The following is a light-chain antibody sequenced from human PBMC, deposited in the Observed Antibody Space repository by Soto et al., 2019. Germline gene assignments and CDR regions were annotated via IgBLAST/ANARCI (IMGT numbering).Light chain of an antibody. J-gene: IGLJ2*01. CDR3: GTWDSSLSAVV. Sequence: QSVSTQPPSVSVAPGQKVTISCSGSSSNIGNNYVSWYQQLPGTAPKLLIYDSNKRTSGIPDRFSGSKSGTSATLGITGLQTGDEADYYCGTWDSSLSAVVFGGGTKLTVL. V-gene: IGLV1-51*01. CDR1: SSNIGNNY. CDR2: DSN.